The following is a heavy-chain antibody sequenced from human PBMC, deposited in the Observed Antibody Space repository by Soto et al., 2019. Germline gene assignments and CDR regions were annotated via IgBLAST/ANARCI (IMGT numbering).Heavy chain of an antibody. CDR1: GGSINSGFYY. CDR2: IYYSGST. Sequence: SETLSLTCTVSGGSINSGFYYWSWIRQHPGKGLEWIGYIYYSGSTFYNPSLRSRVTVSVDTSKNQFSLKLSSVTAADTAVYYCARGLAYCGGDCYSGYFDYWGQGTLVTVSS. D-gene: IGHD2-21*02. CDR3: ARGLAYCGGDCYSGYFDY. V-gene: IGHV4-31*03. J-gene: IGHJ4*02.